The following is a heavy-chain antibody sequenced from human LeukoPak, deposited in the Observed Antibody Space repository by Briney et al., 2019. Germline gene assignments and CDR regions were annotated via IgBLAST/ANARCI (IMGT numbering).Heavy chain of an antibody. V-gene: IGHV4-59*08. CDR2: IYSSGST. J-gene: IGHJ6*03. Sequence: SETLSLTCTVSGGSITSYYWRWIRRPPGKGLEWIGYIYSSGSTKYNPSLRSRVTVLVDTSKNQFSLNLTSVTAADTAVYYCARQGGSSSPYYYYYMDVWGNGTTVIVSS. CDR3: ARQGGSSSPYYYYYMDV. CDR1: GGSITSYY. D-gene: IGHD6-13*01.